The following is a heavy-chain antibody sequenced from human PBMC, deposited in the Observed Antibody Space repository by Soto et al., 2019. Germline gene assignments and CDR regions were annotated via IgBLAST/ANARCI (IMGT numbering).Heavy chain of an antibody. D-gene: IGHD6-19*01. CDR2: ISNRHSSI. J-gene: IGHJ6*02. CDR1: GFTFSDYY. V-gene: IGHV3-11*01. Sequence: QVHLVESGGGLVKPGGSLRLSCAASGFTFSDYYMAWVRQAPGKGLEWVSYISNRHSSIYYADSVKGRFTISRDNAKNSLYLQMNSLRAEDTAVYYCARDGDIGGWGDGMDVWGQGTTVTVSS. CDR3: ARDGDIGGWGDGMDV.